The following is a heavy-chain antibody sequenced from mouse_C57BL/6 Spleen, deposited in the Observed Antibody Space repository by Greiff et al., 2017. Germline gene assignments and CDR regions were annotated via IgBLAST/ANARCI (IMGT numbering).Heavy chain of an antibody. CDR2: ISYDGSN. Sequence: EVQVVESGPGLVKPSQSLSLTCSVTGYSITSGYYWNWIRQFPGNKLEWMGYISYDGSNNYNPSLKNRISITRDTSKNQFFLKLNSVTTEDTATYYCASPLYYGSSSWFAYWGQGTLVTVSA. CDR3: ASPLYYGSSSWFAY. J-gene: IGHJ3*01. CDR1: GYSITSGYY. D-gene: IGHD1-1*01. V-gene: IGHV3-6*01.